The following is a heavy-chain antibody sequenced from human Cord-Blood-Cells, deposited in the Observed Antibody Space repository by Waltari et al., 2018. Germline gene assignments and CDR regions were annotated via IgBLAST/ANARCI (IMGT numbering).Heavy chain of an antibody. CDR1: GYTLTELS. CDR2: FDPEDGET. CDR3: ATLSPIVGAFDY. V-gene: IGHV1-24*01. Sequence: VKKPGASVKVSCKVSGYTLTELSMHWVRQAPGKGLEWMGGFDPEDGETIYAQKFQGRVTMTEDTSTDTAYMELSSLRSEDTSVYYCATLSPIVGAFDYWGQGTLVTVSS. J-gene: IGHJ4*02. D-gene: IGHD1-26*01.